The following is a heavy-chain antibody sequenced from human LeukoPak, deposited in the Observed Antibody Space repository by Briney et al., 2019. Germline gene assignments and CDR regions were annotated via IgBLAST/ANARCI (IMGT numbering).Heavy chain of an antibody. Sequence: GASVKVSYKASGGTFSSYAISWVRQAPGQGLEWMGRIIPILGIANYAQKFQGGVTITADKSTSTAYMELSSLRSEDTAVYYCARDPAAAGTKFDYWGQGTLVTVSS. D-gene: IGHD6-13*01. J-gene: IGHJ4*02. CDR3: ARDPAAAGTKFDY. CDR1: GGTFSSYA. V-gene: IGHV1-69*04. CDR2: IIPILGIA.